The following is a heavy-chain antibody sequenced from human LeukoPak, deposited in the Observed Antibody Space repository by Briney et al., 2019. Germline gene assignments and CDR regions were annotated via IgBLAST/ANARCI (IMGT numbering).Heavy chain of an antibody. CDR1: GGSISSYY. J-gene: IGHJ5*02. V-gene: IGHV4-59*12. Sequence: SETLSLTCTVSGGSISSYYWSWIRQPPGKGLEWIGYIYHSGSTYYNPSLKSRVTISVDRSKNQFSLKLSSVTAADTAVYYCARGDRNWFDPWGQGTLVTVSS. CDR2: IYHSGST. CDR3: ARGDRNWFDP.